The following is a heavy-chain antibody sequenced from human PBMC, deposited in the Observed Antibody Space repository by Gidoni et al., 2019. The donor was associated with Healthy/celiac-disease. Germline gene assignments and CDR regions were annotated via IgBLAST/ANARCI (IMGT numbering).Heavy chain of an antibody. CDR1: GFTFRSYG. V-gene: IGHV3-33*01. CDR2: IWYDGSNK. J-gene: IGHJ6*03. Sequence: QVQLVESGGGVVQPGRSLRLSCAASGFTFRSYGMHWVRQAPGKGLEWVAVIWYDGSNKYYADSVKGRFTISRDNSKNTLYLQMNSLRAEDTAVYYCARGSFAPGASSYYYYYMDVWGKGTTVTVSS. CDR3: ARGSFAPGASSYYYYYMDV.